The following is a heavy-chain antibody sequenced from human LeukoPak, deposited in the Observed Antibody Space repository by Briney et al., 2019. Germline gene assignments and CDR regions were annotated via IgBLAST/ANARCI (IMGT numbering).Heavy chain of an antibody. CDR2: ISGGGGST. CDR3: AKGGKWDVTPFDY. V-gene: IGHV3-23*01. J-gene: IGHJ4*02. Sequence: GGTLRLSCAASGFTFTSYSMNWVRQAPGKGLEWVSTISGGGGSTYYADSVKGRFTISRDNSKNTLYLQVNSLRAEDTAVYYCAKGGKWDVTPFDYWGQGTLVTVSS. CDR1: GFTFTSYS. D-gene: IGHD1-26*01.